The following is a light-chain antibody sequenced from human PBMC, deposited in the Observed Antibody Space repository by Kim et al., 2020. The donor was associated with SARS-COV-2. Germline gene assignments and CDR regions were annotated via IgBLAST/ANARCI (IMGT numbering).Light chain of an antibody. CDR3: QQYYSAPLT. Sequence: DIVMTQSPDSLAVSLGERATINCRSSQSVLSSSNNKNYLAWYQQKPGQPPTLLIYWASTRESGVPDRFSGSGSGTDFTLTISSLQAEDVAVYYCQQYYSAPLTFGGGTKMEIK. CDR2: WAS. V-gene: IGKV4-1*01. J-gene: IGKJ4*01. CDR1: QSVLSSSNNKNY.